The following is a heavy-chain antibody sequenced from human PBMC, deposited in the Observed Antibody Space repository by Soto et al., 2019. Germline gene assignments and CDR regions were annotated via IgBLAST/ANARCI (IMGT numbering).Heavy chain of an antibody. D-gene: IGHD3-3*01. CDR3: AKAGIFGVVTEYYFDY. CDR1: GFTFSSYA. CDR2: ISGSGGST. Sequence: GGSLRLSCAASGFTFSSYAMSWVRQAPGKGLEWVSAISGSGGSTYYADSAKGRFTISRDNSKNTLYLQMNSLRAEDTAVYYCAKAGIFGVVTEYYFDYWGQGTLVTVSS. V-gene: IGHV3-23*01. J-gene: IGHJ4*02.